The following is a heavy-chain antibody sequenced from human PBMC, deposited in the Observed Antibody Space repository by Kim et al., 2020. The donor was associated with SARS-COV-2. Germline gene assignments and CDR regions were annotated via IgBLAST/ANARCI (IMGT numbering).Heavy chain of an antibody. D-gene: IGHD2-2*01. J-gene: IGHJ4*02. Sequence: YRDSGKGRFTISRDKATNTLYLQMNSLRSEDTAVYYCATGGSSSSWANRYWGQGTLGTVSP. V-gene: IGHV3-33*01. CDR3: ATGGSSSSWANRY.